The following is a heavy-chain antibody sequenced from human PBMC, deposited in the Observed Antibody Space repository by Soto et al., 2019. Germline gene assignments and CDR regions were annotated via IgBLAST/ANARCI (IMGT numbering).Heavy chain of an antibody. D-gene: IGHD1-26*01. CDR3: ARYSARYSGGIDY. CDR1: GGTFSSYS. V-gene: IGHV1-69*01. J-gene: IGHJ4*02. Sequence: QVQLVQSGAEVKKPGSSVTVSCKASGGTFSSYSINWVRQAPGQGLEWMGEIIPIFGTANYAQKFQGRVTMTADDSTSTAYMELSSLMSEDTVVYYCARYSARYSGGIDYWGQGTLVTASS. CDR2: IIPIFGTA.